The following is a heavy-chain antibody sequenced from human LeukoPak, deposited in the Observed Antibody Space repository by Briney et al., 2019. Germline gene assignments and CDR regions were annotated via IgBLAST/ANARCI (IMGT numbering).Heavy chain of an antibody. CDR1: GFTFSSYG. J-gene: IGHJ4*02. CDR3: AKDAYKGYCSSTSCQAYFDY. D-gene: IGHD2-2*01. V-gene: IGHV3-30*02. Sequence: GGSLRLSCAASGFTFSSYGMHWVRQAPGKGLEWVAFIRYDGSNKYYADSVKGRFTISRDNSKNTLYLQMNSLRAEDTAVYYCAKDAYKGYCSSTSCQAYFDYWGQGTLVTVSS. CDR2: IRYDGSNK.